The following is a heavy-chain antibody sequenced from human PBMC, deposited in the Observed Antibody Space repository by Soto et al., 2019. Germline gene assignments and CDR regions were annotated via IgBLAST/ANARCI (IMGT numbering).Heavy chain of an antibody. CDR1: GYTFTGYG. Sequence: QVQLVQSGAEVKKPGASVKVSCKASGYTFTGYGIGWVRQAPGQGLEWMGWISGYNANTNYPQKLQGRITMTTDTSTSTAYMELRSLRSDDTAVYYCARGGYYYDSSGYYSDYWGQGTVVTVSS. J-gene: IGHJ4*02. CDR2: ISGYNANT. V-gene: IGHV1-18*01. CDR3: ARGGYYYDSSGYYSDY. D-gene: IGHD3-22*01.